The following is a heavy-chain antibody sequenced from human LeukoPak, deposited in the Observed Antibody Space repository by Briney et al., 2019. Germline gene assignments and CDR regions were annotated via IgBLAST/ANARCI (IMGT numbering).Heavy chain of an antibody. V-gene: IGHV4-61*02. Sequence: SETLSLTCTVSGGSISNGDYYWSWIRQPAGKGLEWIGRIYTSGSTNYNPSLKSRVTMSVDTSKNQFSLKLSSVTAADTAVYYCARDLGRLGELSLRFDPWGQGTLVTVSS. J-gene: IGHJ5*02. D-gene: IGHD3-16*02. CDR2: IYTSGST. CDR1: GGSISNGDYY. CDR3: ARDLGRLGELSLRFDP.